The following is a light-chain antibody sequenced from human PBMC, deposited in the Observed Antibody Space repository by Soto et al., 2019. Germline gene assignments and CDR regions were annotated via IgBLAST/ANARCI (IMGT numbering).Light chain of an antibody. CDR3: SSYTSSNVV. CDR2: EVS. V-gene: IGLV2-14*01. J-gene: IGLJ2*01. Sequence: QSALTQPASVSGSPGQSITISCTGTNSDVGGYNYVSWYQQHPGKAPKLMIYEVSNRPSGVSNRFSGSKSGNTASLTISGLQAEDEADYYCSSYTSSNVVFGGGTKLTVL. CDR1: NSDVGGYNY.